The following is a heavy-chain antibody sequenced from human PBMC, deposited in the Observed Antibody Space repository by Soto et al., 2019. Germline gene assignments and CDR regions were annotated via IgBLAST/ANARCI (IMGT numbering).Heavy chain of an antibody. Sequence: GGSLRLSCAASGFTFSSYGMHWVRQAPGKGLEWVAVISYDGSNKYYADSVKGRFTISRDNSKNTLYLQMNSLRAEDTAVYYCAKDLIYGDYVFGLCDYWGQGTLVIVSS. CDR3: AKDLIYGDYVFGLCDY. CDR1: GFTFSSYG. D-gene: IGHD4-17*01. V-gene: IGHV3-30*18. J-gene: IGHJ4*02. CDR2: ISYDGSNK.